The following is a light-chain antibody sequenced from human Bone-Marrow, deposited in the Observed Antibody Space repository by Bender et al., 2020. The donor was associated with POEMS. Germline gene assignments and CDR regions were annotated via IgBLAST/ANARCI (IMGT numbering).Light chain of an antibody. CDR1: SSKFGSYP. J-gene: IGLJ3*02. CDR3: VTWDDSLKVWV. CDR2: NNS. Sequence: QSVLTQPPPASGTPGQRVTISCSGSSSKFGSYPVNWYQQLPGAAPKLVIFNNSQRPSGVPDRFSGSNSGTSASLAIRWLLSDVEAEFFCVTWDDSLKVWVFCGGTKLTVL. V-gene: IGLV1-44*01.